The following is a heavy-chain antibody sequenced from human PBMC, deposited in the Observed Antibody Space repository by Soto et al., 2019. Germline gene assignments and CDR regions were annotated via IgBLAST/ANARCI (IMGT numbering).Heavy chain of an antibody. D-gene: IGHD2-2*01. Sequence: QVQLQESGPGLVKPSQTLSLTCTVSGGSISSGGYYWSWIRQHPGTGLEWIGYIYYSGSTYYTPSLWSRVTLSVDTSKLQFSLKLSSVTAADTAVYYWARGGYCSSTSCEDGGWFVPWGQGTLVTVSS. CDR1: GGSISSGGYY. J-gene: IGHJ5*02. CDR3: ARGGYCSSTSCEDGGWFVP. CDR2: IYYSGST. V-gene: IGHV4-31*03.